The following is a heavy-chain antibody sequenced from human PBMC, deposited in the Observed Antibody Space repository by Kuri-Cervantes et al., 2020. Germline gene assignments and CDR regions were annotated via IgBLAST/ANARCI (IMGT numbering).Heavy chain of an antibody. J-gene: IGHJ4*02. D-gene: IGHD4-17*01. CDR1: GFTFSSYA. CDR2: IKSKTDGGTT. CDR3: TTEGYGDPPGGY. Sequence: GESLKISCAASGFTFSSYAMSWIRQAPGKGLEWVGRIKSKTDGGTTDYAAPVKGRFTISRDDSKNTLYLQMNSLKTEDTAVYYCTTEGYGDPPGGYWGQGTLVTVSS. V-gene: IGHV3-15*01.